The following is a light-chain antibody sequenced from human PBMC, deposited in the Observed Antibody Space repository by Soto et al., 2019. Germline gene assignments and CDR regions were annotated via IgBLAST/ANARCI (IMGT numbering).Light chain of an antibody. CDR1: QSVNNNL. Sequence: ETVLTQSPGTVYLSPGERATLSCRTSQSVNNNLLAWYQQRPGQAPRLLIHGVFNRATGIPDRFSGSGSGTDFTLTISGLEPEESAVYYCHHYDCSPRTFGQGTKLEI. V-gene: IGKV3-20*01. CDR2: GVF. J-gene: IGKJ2*01. CDR3: HHYDCSPRT.